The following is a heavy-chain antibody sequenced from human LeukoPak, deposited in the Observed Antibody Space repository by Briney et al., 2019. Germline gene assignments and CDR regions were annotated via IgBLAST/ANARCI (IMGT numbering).Heavy chain of an antibody. CDR3: ARATYEDFDS. J-gene: IGHJ4*02. Sequence: SETLSHTCTVSDGSISSGNYYWSWIRQPAGKGLEWVGRIYTSGSTNYNPSLKSRVTISVDTSKSQFSLKLSSVIAADTAVYYCARATYEDFDSWGQGTLVTVSS. V-gene: IGHV4-61*02. CDR1: DGSISSGNYY. CDR2: IYTSGST. D-gene: IGHD3-22*01.